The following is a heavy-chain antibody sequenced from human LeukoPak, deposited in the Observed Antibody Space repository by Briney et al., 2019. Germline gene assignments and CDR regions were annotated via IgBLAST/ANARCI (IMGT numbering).Heavy chain of an antibody. Sequence: GGSLRLSCAVSGFTVSSSYMSWVRQAPGKGLEWVSFIYSAGSTYYAASVKGRFTISRDSSKNTLYLQMTSLAAEDTAVYYCARKGRAFDLWGQGTMVTVSS. CDR2: IYSAGST. V-gene: IGHV3-66*02. CDR3: ARKGRAFDL. J-gene: IGHJ3*01. D-gene: IGHD3-10*01. CDR1: GFTVSSSY.